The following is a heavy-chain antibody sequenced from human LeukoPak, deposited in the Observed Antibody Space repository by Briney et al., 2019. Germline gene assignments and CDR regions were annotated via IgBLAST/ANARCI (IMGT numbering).Heavy chain of an antibody. V-gene: IGHV3-48*01. J-gene: IGHJ1*01. CDR3: ARGPGKRDYDFWSGYNAEYFQH. D-gene: IGHD3-3*01. CDR1: GLTFSSYS. CDR2: ISSSSSTI. Sequence: GGSLRLSCAASGLTFSSYSMNWVRQAPGKGLEWVSYISSSSSTIYYADSVKGRFTISRDNAKNSLYLQMNSLRAEDTAVYYCARGPGKRDYDFWSGYNAEYFQHWGQGTLVTVSS.